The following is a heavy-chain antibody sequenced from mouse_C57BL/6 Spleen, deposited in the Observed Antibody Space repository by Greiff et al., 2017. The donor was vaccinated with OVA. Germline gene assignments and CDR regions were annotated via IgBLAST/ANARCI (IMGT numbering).Heavy chain of an antibody. Sequence: QVQLQQPGAELVKPGASVKLSCKASGYTFTSYWMHWVKQRPGQGLEWIGWIYPRDGSTKYNEKFKGKATLTVDTSSSTAYMELHSLTSEDSAVYFCARGGSSAFAYWGQGTLVTVSA. CDR3: ARGGSSAFAY. D-gene: IGHD3-2*02. V-gene: IGHV1-85*01. CDR1: GYTFTSYW. CDR2: IYPRDGST. J-gene: IGHJ3*01.